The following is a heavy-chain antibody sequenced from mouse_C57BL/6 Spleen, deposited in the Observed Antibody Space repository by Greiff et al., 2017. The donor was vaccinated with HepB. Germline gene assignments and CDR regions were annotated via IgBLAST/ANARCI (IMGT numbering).Heavy chain of an antibody. CDR1: GYTFTNYW. D-gene: IGHD2-4*01. CDR2: IYPGGGYT. J-gene: IGHJ2*01. Sequence: QVQLKQSGAELVRPGTSVKMSCKASGYTFTNYWIGWAKQRPGHGLEWIGDIYPGGGYTNYNEKFKGKATLTADKSSSTAYMQFSSLTSEDSAIYYCARSMITTTRVYYFDYWGQGTTLTVSS. CDR3: ARSMITTTRVYYFDY. V-gene: IGHV1-63*01.